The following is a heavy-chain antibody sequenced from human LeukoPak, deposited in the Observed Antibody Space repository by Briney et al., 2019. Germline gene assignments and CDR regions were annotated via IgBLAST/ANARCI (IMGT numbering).Heavy chain of an antibody. V-gene: IGHV1-69*06. Sequence: SVKVSCKASGGTVSSYAISGVRQAPGQGLEGMGWIIPILGTANYAQKFQGRVTITADKSTSTASMELSSLRYEDTAVYYCAREAGGKYSSGWHYFDYWGQGTLVTVSS. CDR1: GGTVSSYA. CDR2: IIPILGTA. CDR3: AREAGGKYSSGWHYFDY. J-gene: IGHJ4*02. D-gene: IGHD6-19*01.